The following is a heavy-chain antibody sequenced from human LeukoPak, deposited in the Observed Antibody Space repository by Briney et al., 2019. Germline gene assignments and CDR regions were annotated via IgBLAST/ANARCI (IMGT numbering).Heavy chain of an antibody. CDR2: IIPIFGTA. J-gene: IGHJ5*02. CDR3: ARACGGGSCRRNWFDP. V-gene: IGHV1-69*13. CDR1: GGTFSSYA. D-gene: IGHD2-15*01. Sequence: ASVKVSCKASGGTFSSYAISWARHAPGHRLEWMGGIIPIFGTANYAQKFQGRVTITADESTSTAYMELSSLRSEDTAVSYCARACGGGSCRRNWFDPWGQGTLVTVSS.